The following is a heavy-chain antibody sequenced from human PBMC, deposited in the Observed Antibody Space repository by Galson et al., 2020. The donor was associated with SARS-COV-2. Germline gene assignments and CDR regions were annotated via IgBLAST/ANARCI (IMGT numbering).Heavy chain of an antibody. CDR3: ARDIARYDILTGTDY. CDR2: ISYDGSNK. Sequence: SLKISCAASGFTFSSYALHRVRQAPGRGLEWVAVISYDGSNKYYADSVKGRFTISRDNSKNTLYLQMNSLRAEDTAVYFCARDIARYDILTGTDYWGQGTLVTVSS. J-gene: IGHJ4*02. V-gene: IGHV3-30-3*01. D-gene: IGHD3-9*01. CDR1: GFTFSSYA.